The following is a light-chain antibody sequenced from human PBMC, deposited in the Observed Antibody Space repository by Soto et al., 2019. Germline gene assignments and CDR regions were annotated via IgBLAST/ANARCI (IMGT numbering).Light chain of an antibody. J-gene: IGLJ3*02. Sequence: QSVLTQPPSASGTPGQRVTISCSGSSSNIGSNYVCWYQHFPGTAPKLLIYRNNQRPSGVPDRFSGSKSGTSASLAISGLRSDDEADYYCATWDDDLSGWVFGGGTKLTVL. CDR3: ATWDDDLSGWV. CDR1: SSNIGSNY. V-gene: IGLV1-47*01. CDR2: RNN.